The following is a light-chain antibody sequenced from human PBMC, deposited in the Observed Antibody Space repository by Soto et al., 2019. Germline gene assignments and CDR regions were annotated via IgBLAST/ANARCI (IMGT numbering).Light chain of an antibody. CDR1: QSVSSSY. CDR3: QHYGDSPRT. J-gene: IGKJ1*01. V-gene: IGKV3-20*01. Sequence: EIVLTQSPGTLSLSPGERATLSCRASQSVSSSYLARYQQKPGQAPRLLIYGASSRATGIPDRFSGSGSGTDFNLTISRLEPEDFAVYYCQHYGDSPRTFGQGTKVEIK. CDR2: GAS.